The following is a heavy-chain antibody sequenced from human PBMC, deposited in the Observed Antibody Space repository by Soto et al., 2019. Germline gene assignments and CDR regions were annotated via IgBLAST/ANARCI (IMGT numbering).Heavy chain of an antibody. J-gene: IGHJ5*02. CDR1: GCSISSSSYY. D-gene: IGHD1-20*01. CDR3: ARQGKDNGNDDWFDP. V-gene: IGHV4-39*01. Sequence: PSETLSLTCTFSGCSISSSSYYWGWLRQPPGKGLEWIGSIYYSGSTYYNPSLKSRVTISVDTSKNQFSLKLSSVTAADTAVYYCARQGKDNGNDDWFDPWGPGTLVTV. CDR2: IYYSGST.